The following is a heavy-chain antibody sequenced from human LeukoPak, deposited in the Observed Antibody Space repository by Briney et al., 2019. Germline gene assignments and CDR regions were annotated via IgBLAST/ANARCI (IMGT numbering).Heavy chain of an antibody. CDR3: ARARYTMVRGGKNYYFDY. D-gene: IGHD3-10*01. J-gene: IGHJ4*02. V-gene: IGHV3-13*01. CDR2: IGTASDT. Sequence: GGSLRLSCAASGFTFSSFDMHWVRQPTGQGLEWVSTIGTASDTYYPGSVEGRFTLSRDNAKNSLYLQMNSLRAEDTAVYYCARARYTMVRGGKNYYFDYWGQGTLVTVSS. CDR1: GFTFSSFD.